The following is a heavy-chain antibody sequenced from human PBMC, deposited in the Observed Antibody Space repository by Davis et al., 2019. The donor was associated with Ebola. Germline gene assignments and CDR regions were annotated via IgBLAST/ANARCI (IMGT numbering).Heavy chain of an antibody. J-gene: IGHJ4*02. V-gene: IGHV1-2*06. CDR2: INPNSGGT. Sequence: ASVKVSCKASGYTFTGYYMHWVRQAPGQGLEWMGRINPNSGGTNYAQKFQGRVTMTRDTSISTAYMELSRLRSDDTAVYYCARDHNYYGSGNQFDYWGQGTLVTVSS. CDR1: GYTFTGYY. D-gene: IGHD3-10*01. CDR3: ARDHNYYGSGNQFDY.